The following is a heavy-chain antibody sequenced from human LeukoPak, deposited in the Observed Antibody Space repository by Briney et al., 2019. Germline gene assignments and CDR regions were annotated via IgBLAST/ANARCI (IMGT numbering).Heavy chain of an antibody. CDR3: ARSAAPYTAWFYYDY. D-gene: IGHD6-6*01. J-gene: IGHJ4*02. V-gene: IGHV3-30-3*01. CDR2: MSYDGSNK. CDR1: GSTFRSYA. Sequence: GRSLRLSCAASGSTFRSYAMHWVRQAPGKGLEWVALMSYDGSNKYNADSVRGRFTVSRDDSKNTLFMQMNNLRGEDTAMYYCARSAAPYTAWFYYDYWGQGTLVSVSS.